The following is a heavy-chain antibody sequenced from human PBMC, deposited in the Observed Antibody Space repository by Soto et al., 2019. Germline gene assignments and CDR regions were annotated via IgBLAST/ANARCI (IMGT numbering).Heavy chain of an antibody. Sequence: GASVKVSCKASGYTFTSYGISWVRQAPGQGLEWMVKVNPTGGSPTFGQKFQGRVTVTTDTSTSTVYMELSSLRSDDTAVYYCSRDLSPYWGQGTLVTVSS. CDR2: VNPTGGSP. J-gene: IGHJ4*02. CDR1: GYTFTSYG. CDR3: SRDLSPY. D-gene: IGHD3-16*02. V-gene: IGHV1-18*01.